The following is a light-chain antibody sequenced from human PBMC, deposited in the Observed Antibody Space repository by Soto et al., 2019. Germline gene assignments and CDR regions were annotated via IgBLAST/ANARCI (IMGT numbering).Light chain of an antibody. CDR2: DAS. CDR3: LQYNGYYRT. Sequence: AIQLTQSPSSLSASVGDRVTITCRASQGISSYLAWYQQKPGKAPNLLIFDASTLESGVPSRFSGSGSGTTFTLTISSLQSDDFATYYCLQYNGYYRTFGQGTKVDIK. V-gene: IGKV1-13*02. CDR1: QGISSY. J-gene: IGKJ1*01.